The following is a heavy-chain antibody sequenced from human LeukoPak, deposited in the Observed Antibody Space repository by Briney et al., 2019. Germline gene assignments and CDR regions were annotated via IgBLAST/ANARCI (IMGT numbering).Heavy chain of an antibody. CDR2: IYHSGST. CDR3: ARDRVDDPNDY. Sequence: SETLSLTCTVSGYSISSGYYWGWIRRPPGKGLEWIGSIYHSGSTYYNPSLKSRVTISVDTSKNQFSLKLSSVTAADTAVYYCARDRVDDPNDYWGQGTLVTVSS. D-gene: IGHD2-15*01. J-gene: IGHJ4*02. V-gene: IGHV4-38-2*02. CDR1: GYSISSGYY.